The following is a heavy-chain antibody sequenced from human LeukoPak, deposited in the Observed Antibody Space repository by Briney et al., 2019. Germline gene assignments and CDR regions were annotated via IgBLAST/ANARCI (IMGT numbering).Heavy chain of an antibody. D-gene: IGHD6-6*01. CDR2: IYYSGST. CDR1: GGSISSSSYY. J-gene: IGHJ4*02. CDR3: ARAGSSSSASYFDY. V-gene: IGHV4-39*07. Sequence: SETLSLTCTVSGGSISSSSYYWGWIRQPPGKGLEWIGSIYYSGSTYYNPSLKSRVTISVDTSKNQFSLKLSSVTAADTAVYYCARAGSSSSASYFDYWGQGTLVTVSS.